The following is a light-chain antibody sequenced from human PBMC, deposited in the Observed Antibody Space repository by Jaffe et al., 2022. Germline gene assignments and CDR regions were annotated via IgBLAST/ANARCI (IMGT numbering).Light chain of an antibody. J-gene: IGKJ3*01. V-gene: IGKV1-27*01. CDR3: QKYDDAPLT. CDR1: QGISNH. CDR2: AAS. Sequence: DIQMTQSPSSLSASVGDRVTITCRASQGISNHLAWYQQKPGKVPKLLIYAASTLQSGVPSRFGGSGSGTDFTLTIGSLQPEDIATYYCQKYDDAPLTFGPGTKVDI.